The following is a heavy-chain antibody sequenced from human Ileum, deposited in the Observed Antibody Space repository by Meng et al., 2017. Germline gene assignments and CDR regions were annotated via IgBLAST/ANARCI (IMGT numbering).Heavy chain of an antibody. CDR2: AST. CDR1: GGSVSSAGYQ. J-gene: IGHJ4*02. V-gene: IGHV4-61*08. CDR3: ARDHWGSLDY. Sequence: GQLQESGPGLVRPSEPLSLICTVSGGSVSSAGYQWGWIRQPPGKGLEWIGYASTNYNPSLKSRVTISLDTSKNQFSLKLSSVTAADTAVYYCARDHWGSLDYWGQGILVTVSS. D-gene: IGHD7-27*01.